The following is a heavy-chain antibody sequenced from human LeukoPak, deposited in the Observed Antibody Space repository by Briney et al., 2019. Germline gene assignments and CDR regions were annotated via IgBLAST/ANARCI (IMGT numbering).Heavy chain of an antibody. J-gene: IGHJ6*02. D-gene: IGHD5-18*01. CDR2: INPNSGGT. CDR3: ARDPKEKWIQLWPTKYYGMDV. CDR1: GYTFTGYC. V-gene: IGHV1-2*02. Sequence: ASVKVSCKASGYTFTGYCMHWVRQAPGQGLEWMGWINPNSGGTNYAQKFQGRVTMTRDTSISTAYMELSRLRSDDTAVYYCARDPKEKWIQLWPTKYYGMDVWGQGTTVTVSS.